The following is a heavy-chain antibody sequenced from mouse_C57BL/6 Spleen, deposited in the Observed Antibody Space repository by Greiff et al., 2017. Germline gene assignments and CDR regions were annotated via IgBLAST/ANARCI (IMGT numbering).Heavy chain of an antibody. CDR2: IYPGDGDT. J-gene: IGHJ1*03. CDR1: GYAFSSSW. V-gene: IGHV1-82*01. CDR3: DYGSSYGYFDV. Sequence: QVQLQQSGPELVKPGASVKISCKASGYAFSSSWMNWVKQRPGKGLEWIGRIYPGDGDTNYNGKFKGKATLTADKSSSTAYMHLSSLPSEDSAVYFCDYGSSYGYFDVWGTGTTVTVSS. D-gene: IGHD1-1*01.